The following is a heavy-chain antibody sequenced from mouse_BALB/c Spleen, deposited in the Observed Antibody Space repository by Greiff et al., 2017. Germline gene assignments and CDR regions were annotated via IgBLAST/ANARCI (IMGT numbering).Heavy chain of an antibody. Sequence: EVQLVQSGGGLVQPGGSLKLSCAASGFTFSSYGMHWVRQAPGKGLEWVAYISSGSSTIYYADTVKGRFTISCDNPKITLFLQMTSLKSEDTAMYSCARFGSRGFDYWGQGTTLTVSS. V-gene: IGHV5-17*02. D-gene: IGHD1-1*01. J-gene: IGHJ2*01. CDR1: GFTFSSYG. CDR2: ISSGSSTI. CDR3: ARFGSRGFDY.